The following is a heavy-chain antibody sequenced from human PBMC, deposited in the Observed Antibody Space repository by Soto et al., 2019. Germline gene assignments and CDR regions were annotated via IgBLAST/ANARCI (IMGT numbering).Heavy chain of an antibody. D-gene: IGHD3-22*01. CDR3: ARARNYYDSSGYYYYFDY. Sequence: QLGESLRLSCAASGFTVSSNYMSWVRQAPGKGLEWVSVIYSGGSTYYADSVKGRFTISRDNSKNTLYLQMNSLRAEDTAVYYCARARNYYDSSGYYYYFDYWGQGTLVTVSS. J-gene: IGHJ4*02. V-gene: IGHV3-53*01. CDR2: IYSGGST. CDR1: GFTVSSNY.